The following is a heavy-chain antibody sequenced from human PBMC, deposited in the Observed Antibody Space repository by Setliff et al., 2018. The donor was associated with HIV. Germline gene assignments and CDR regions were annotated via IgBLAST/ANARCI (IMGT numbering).Heavy chain of an antibody. CDR2: IDQHGSER. D-gene: IGHD4-17*01. CDR1: EFTNFW. J-gene: IGHJ4*02. Sequence: GGSLRLSCSASEFTNFWMAWVRQAPGKGLEWVANIDQHGSERYYTDSVRGRFTISRDNAKNSLYLQMNSLRGEDTALYYCAREEPFHFADSRALDYWGRGTLVTV. CDR3: AREEPFHFADSRALDY. V-gene: IGHV3-7*01.